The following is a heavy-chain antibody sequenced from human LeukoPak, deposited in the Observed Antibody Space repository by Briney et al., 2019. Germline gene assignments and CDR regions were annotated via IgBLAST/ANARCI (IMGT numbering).Heavy chain of an antibody. CDR1: GFTFSSYS. D-gene: IGHD6-19*01. V-gene: IGHV3-21*01. CDR2: ISSSSSYI. CDR3: AREDSSGWRVLCYYYYMDV. J-gene: IGHJ6*03. Sequence: GGSLRLSCAASGFTFSSYSMNWVRQAPGKGLEWVSSISSSSSYIYYADSVKSRFTISRDNAKNSLYLQMNSLRAEDTAVYYCAREDSSGWRVLCYYYYMDVWGKGTTVTVSS.